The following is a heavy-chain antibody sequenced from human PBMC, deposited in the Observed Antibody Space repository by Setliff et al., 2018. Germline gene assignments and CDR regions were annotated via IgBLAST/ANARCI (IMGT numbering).Heavy chain of an antibody. D-gene: IGHD3-10*01. CDR3: ARQMSPPGMARARGFNWFDP. V-gene: IGHV4-61*09. Sequence: LSLTCTVSGGSVNSGYDNWNWLRQPAGKGLEWIGHINRRGSTNFSPSLKSRVTISLDTSKNQFSLNLASVTAADTSVYYCARQMSPPGMARARGFNWFDPWGQGTLVTVSS. J-gene: IGHJ5*02. CDR2: INRRGST. CDR1: GGSVNSGYDN.